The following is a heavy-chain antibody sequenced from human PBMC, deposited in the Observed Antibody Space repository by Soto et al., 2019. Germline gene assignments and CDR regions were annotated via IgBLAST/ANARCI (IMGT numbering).Heavy chain of an antibody. CDR2: ISSSSSYI. Sequence: GGSLRLSCAASGFTFSSYSMNWVRQAPGKGLEWVSSISSSSSYIYYADSVKGRFTISRDNAKNSLYLQMNSLRAEDTAVYYCARDRPPVVLADYGSGSSDYWGQGTLVTVSS. CDR1: GFTFSSYS. V-gene: IGHV3-21*01. J-gene: IGHJ4*02. D-gene: IGHD3-10*01. CDR3: ARDRPPVVLADYGSGSSDY.